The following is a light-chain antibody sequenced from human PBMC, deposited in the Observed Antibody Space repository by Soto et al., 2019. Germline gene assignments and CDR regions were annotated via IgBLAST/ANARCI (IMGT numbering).Light chain of an antibody. Sequence: QSVLTQPASVSGSPGQSITISCTGTSSDIGGHHFVSWYQQQSGKAPKLVIYEVTDRPSGVSDRFSGSKSGNTASLTISGLQPEDEADYYCSSYTSSSLYVFGSGTTATVL. CDR2: EVT. V-gene: IGLV2-14*01. CDR3: SSYTSSSLYV. CDR1: SSDIGGHHF. J-gene: IGLJ1*01.